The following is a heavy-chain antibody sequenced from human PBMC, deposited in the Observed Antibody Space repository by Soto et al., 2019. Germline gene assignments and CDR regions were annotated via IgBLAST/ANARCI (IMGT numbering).Heavy chain of an antibody. V-gene: IGHV4-31*03. CDR2: IYYSGST. CDR1: GGSISSGGYY. D-gene: IGHD6-19*01. CDR3: ARIPPRIAVAGDEPGDY. J-gene: IGHJ4*02. Sequence: SETLSLTCTVSGGSISSGGYYWSWIRQHPGKGLEWIGYIYYSGSTYYNPSLKSRVTISVDTSKNQFSLQLNSVTPEDTAVYYCARIPPRIAVAGDEPGDYWGQGTLVTVSS.